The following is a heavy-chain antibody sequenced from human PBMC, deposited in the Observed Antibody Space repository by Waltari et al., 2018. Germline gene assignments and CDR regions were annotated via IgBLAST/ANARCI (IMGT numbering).Heavy chain of an antibody. V-gene: IGHV1-69*04. Sequence: QVQLVQSGAEVKKPGSSVKVSCKASGGTFSSYAISWVRQAPGQGLEWMGGIIPILGIANYAKKFQGRVTITADESTSTAYMELSSLRSEDTAVYYCAKEGGRVYAALRGFDYWGQGTLVTVSS. J-gene: IGHJ4*02. CDR1: GGTFSSYA. CDR2: IIPILGIA. D-gene: IGHD2-8*01. CDR3: AKEGGRVYAALRGFDY.